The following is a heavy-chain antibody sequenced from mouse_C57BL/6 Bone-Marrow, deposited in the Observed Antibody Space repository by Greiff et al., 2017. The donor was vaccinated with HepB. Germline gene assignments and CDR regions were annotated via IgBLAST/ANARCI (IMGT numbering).Heavy chain of an antibody. V-gene: IGHV1-72*01. CDR1: GYTFSSYW. D-gene: IGHD1-1*01. CDR3: ARVTTVVPHWYFDV. Sequence: QVQLQQPGAELVKPGASVKLSCKASGYTFSSYWMHWVTQRPGRGLEWSGRIDPNSGGTKYNEKFKSKATLTVDKPSSTAYMKLSSLTSEDSAVYYCARVTTVVPHWYFDVWGTGTTVTVAS. J-gene: IGHJ1*03. CDR2: IDPNSGGT.